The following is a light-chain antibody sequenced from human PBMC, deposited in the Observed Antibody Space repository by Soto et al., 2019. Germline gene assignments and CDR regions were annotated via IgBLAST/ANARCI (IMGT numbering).Light chain of an antibody. CDR1: SSDIGGYNY. CDR3: SSYASSTTMI. CDR2: NVS. J-gene: IGLJ2*01. Sequence: QSALTQPASVSGSPGQSITISCTGTSSDIGGYNYVSWYQQHPGKAPKLMISNVSDRPSGVSNRFSGSKSGNTASLTISGLQAQDEAHYYCSSYASSTTMIFGGGTKVTVL. V-gene: IGLV2-14*03.